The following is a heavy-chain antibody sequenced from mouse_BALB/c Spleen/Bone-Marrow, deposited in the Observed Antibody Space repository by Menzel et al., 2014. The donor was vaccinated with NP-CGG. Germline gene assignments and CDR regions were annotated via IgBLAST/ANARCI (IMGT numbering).Heavy chain of an antibody. CDR2: INPYNGDT. J-gene: IGHJ3*01. CDR3: ARIYDYDRGAWFAY. D-gene: IGHD2-4*01. V-gene: IGHV1-20*02. CDR1: GYSFTGYF. Sequence: VQLQQSGPELVKPGASVKISCKASGYSFTGYFMNWVMQSHGKSPEWIGRINPYNGDTFYNQKFKGKATLTVDKSSNTAHMELRSLASEDSAVYYCARIYDYDRGAWFAYWGQGTLVTVSA.